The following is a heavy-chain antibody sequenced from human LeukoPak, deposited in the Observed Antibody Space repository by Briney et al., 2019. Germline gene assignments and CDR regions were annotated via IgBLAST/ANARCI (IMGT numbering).Heavy chain of an antibody. V-gene: IGHV3-53*01. CDR1: GFTVSSNY. D-gene: IGHD4-11*01. CDR2: IYSGGST. CDR3: TKSRSGSSNWALQVFDN. J-gene: IGHJ4*02. Sequence: GGSLRLSCAASGFTVSSNYMSWVRQAPGKGLEWVSVIYSGGSTYYADSVKGRFTISRDNSKNTLYLQMNSLRAEDTAVCYCTKSRSGSSNWALQVFDNWGQGALVTVSS.